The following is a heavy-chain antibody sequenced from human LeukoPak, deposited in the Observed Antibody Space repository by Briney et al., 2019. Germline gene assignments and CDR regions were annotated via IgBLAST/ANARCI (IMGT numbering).Heavy chain of an antibody. D-gene: IGHD4-17*01. CDR2: IYYSGST. CDR1: GGSISSYY. V-gene: IGHV4-59*01. J-gene: IGHJ4*02. CDR3: ARGMDYGDYYFDY. Sequence: PSETLSLTCTVSGGSISSYYRSWIRQPPGKGLEWIGYIYYSGSTNYNPSLKSRVTISVDTSKNQFSLKLSSVTAADTAVYYCARGMDYGDYYFDYWGQGTLVTVSS.